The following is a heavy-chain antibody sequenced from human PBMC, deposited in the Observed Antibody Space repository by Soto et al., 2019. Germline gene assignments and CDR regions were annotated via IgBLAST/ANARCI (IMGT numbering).Heavy chain of an antibody. CDR2: IWYDGSNK. CDR1: GFIFSGYG. J-gene: IGHJ4*02. CDR3: ARDGIGGTVFRGFCDY. Sequence: QKYLVESGGGVVQPGGSLRLSCVASGFIFSGYGMHWVRQAPGKGLEWVAVIWYDGSNKYYADSVKGRFTISRDNSKNMLYLQMDSLRDEDTAVYYCARDGIGGTVFRGFCDYWGQGTLVTVSS. D-gene: IGHD1-7*01. V-gene: IGHV3-33*01.